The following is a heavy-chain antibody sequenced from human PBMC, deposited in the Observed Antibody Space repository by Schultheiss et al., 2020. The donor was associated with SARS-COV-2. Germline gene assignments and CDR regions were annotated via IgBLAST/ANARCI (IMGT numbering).Heavy chain of an antibody. J-gene: IGHJ3*02. D-gene: IGHD2-2*01. Sequence: SETLSLTCAVYGGSFSGYYWSWIRQPPGKGLEWIGYIYYSGSTNYNPSLKSRVTISVDTSKNQFSLKLSSVTAADTAVYYCARGYCSSTSCHFDIWGQGTMVTVSS. CDR3: ARGYCSSTSCHFDI. CDR1: GGSFSGYY. V-gene: IGHV4-34*01. CDR2: IYYSGST.